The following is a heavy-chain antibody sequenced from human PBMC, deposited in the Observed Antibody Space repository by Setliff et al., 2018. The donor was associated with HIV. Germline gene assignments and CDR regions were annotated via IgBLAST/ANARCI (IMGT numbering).Heavy chain of an antibody. CDR1: GGIFRREA. CDR3: ARARDNGDYYYYYYMDV. D-gene: IGHD2-8*01. J-gene: IGHJ6*03. V-gene: IGHV1-69*06. Sequence: SVKVSCKASGGIFRREAISWVRQAPGQGLEWMGGIIPIFGTTNYAQKFRGRVTITADKSTTTSYMELSSLRSEDTAVYYCARARDNGDYYYYYYMDVWGKGTTVTVSS. CDR2: IIPIFGTT.